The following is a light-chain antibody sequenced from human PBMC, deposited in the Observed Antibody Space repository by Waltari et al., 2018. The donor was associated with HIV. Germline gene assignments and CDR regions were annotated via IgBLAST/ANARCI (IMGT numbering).Light chain of an antibody. Sequence: QSVLTQPPSVSGAPGQRVTISCTGRSSNIGAGYHVHWYQQLPGTAPKHLIYGNSNRPSGVPDRFSGSKSGTSASLAITGLQAEDEADYHCQSHDSSLSGYVFGTGTKVTVL. CDR2: GNS. CDR3: QSHDSSLSGYV. CDR1: SSNIGAGYH. V-gene: IGLV1-40*01. J-gene: IGLJ1*01.